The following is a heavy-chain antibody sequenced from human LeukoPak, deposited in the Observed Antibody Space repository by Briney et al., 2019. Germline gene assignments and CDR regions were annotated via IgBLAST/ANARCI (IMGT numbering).Heavy chain of an antibody. J-gene: IGHJ4*02. D-gene: IGHD2-2*01. Sequence: GGSLRLSCAASGFTFSSYAMSWVRQAPGKGLEWDSAISGSGGSTYYADSVKGRFTISRDNSKNTLYPQMNSLRAEDTAVYYCARRYCTSTTCPVDCWGQGTLVTVSS. CDR1: GFTFSSYA. CDR2: ISGSGGST. CDR3: ARRYCTSTTCPVDC. V-gene: IGHV3-23*01.